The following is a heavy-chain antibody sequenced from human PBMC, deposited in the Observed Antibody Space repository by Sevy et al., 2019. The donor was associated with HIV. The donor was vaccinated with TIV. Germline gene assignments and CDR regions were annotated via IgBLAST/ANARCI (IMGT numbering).Heavy chain of an antibody. CDR3: ASRVGMTGY. V-gene: IGHV3-72*01. Sequence: GGSLRISCAASGFTFSDYYMDWVRQAPGKGLEWVGRSRNKANSYTTEYAASVKGRFTIARDDSKNSLYLQMNGLTTEDTAVYYCASRVGMTGYWGQGTLVTVSS. CDR1: GFTFSDYY. D-gene: IGHD1-26*01. J-gene: IGHJ4*02. CDR2: SRNKANSYTT.